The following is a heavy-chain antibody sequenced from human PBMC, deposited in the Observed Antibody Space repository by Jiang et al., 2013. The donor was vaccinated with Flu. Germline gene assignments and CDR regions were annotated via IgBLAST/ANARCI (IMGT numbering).Heavy chain of an antibody. CDR2: IDPSDSYT. D-gene: IGHD6-6*01. CDR1: GYSFTDYW. Sequence: PGESLRISCKASGYSFTDYWISWVRQTPGKALEWMGRIDPSDSYTNYSPSFQGHVTLSVDKSTNTAYLRWSSLKASDTAMYYCARLKSSSRDDFWGQGTLVTVSS. J-gene: IGHJ4*02. CDR3: ARLKSSSRDDF. V-gene: IGHV5-10-1*01.